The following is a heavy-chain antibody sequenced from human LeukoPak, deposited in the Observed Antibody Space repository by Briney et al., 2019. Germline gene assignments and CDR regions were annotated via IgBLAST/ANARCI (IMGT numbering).Heavy chain of an antibody. D-gene: IGHD6-13*01. Sequence: GGSLRHSYVASGFTFNTNAMGWVRQAPGKGLEWVSYISSSSNTIYYADSVKGRFTISRDNARNSLYLQMNSLRDEDTAVYYCARDRDHSNNWYIFLDYWGQGTLVTVSS. V-gene: IGHV3-48*02. CDR3: ARDRDHSNNWYIFLDY. CDR2: ISSSSNTI. CDR1: GFTFNTNA. J-gene: IGHJ4*02.